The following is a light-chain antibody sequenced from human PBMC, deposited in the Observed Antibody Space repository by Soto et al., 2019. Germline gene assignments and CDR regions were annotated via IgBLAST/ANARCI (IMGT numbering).Light chain of an antibody. V-gene: IGKV3-11*01. CDR2: DAS. CDR3: QQRSNWPLT. Sequence: EIVLTQSPATLSLSPGERATLSCRASQSVSSYLAWYQQKPGQAPRLLIYDASNTATGIPARFIGSGSGTDFTLNISSLEPEDFAVYYCQQRSNWPLTFGGGTKVEIK. J-gene: IGKJ4*01. CDR1: QSVSSY.